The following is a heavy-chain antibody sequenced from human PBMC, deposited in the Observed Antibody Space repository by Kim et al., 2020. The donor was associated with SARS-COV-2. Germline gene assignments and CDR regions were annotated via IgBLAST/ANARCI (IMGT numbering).Heavy chain of an antibody. CDR3: ARLMVTMEYYYGMDV. D-gene: IGHD5-18*01. CDR2: INHSGST. V-gene: IGHV4-34*01. CDR1: GGSFSGYY. J-gene: IGHJ6*02. Sequence: SETLSLTCAVYGGSFSGYYWSWIRQPPGKGLEWIGEINHSGSTNYNPSLKSRVTISVDTSKNQFSLKLSSVTAADTAVYYCARLMVTMEYYYGMDVWGQGTTVTVSS.